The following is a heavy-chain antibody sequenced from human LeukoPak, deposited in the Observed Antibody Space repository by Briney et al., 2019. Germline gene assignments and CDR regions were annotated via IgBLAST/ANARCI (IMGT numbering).Heavy chain of an antibody. J-gene: IGHJ6*02. Sequence: GGSLRLSCAASGFIFSSYVIRWVREAPGKGLEWVSGISGSGGTTYYADSVKGRFTISSDNSKNTVSLQMSSLRAEDTAVYYCARGLSNSPHYNLMDFWGQGTTVAVSS. CDR3: ARGLSNSPHYNLMDF. D-gene: IGHD4/OR15-4a*01. CDR1: GFIFSSYV. V-gene: IGHV3-23*01. CDR2: ISGSGGTT.